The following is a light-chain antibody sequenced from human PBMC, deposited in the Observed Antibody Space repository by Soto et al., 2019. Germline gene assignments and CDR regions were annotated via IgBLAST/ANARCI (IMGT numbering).Light chain of an antibody. CDR2: EVT. V-gene: IGLV2-14*01. Sequence: QSVLTQPASVSGSPGQSITISCTGTTSDVGGYDYVSWYQHLPPKAPKLIIYEVTNRPSGVSDRFSGSKSGNTASLTISGLQAEDEADYYCTSHNGITVVFGGGTKLTVL. CDR1: TSDVGGYDY. CDR3: TSHNGITVV. J-gene: IGLJ3*02.